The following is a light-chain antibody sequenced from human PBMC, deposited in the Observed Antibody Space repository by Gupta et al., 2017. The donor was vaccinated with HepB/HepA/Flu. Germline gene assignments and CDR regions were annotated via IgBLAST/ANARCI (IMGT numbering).Light chain of an antibody. Sequence: QTVVTQEPSFSVSPGGTVTFTCGLSSGSVSTTYYPSWYHQTPGQVPRTLIYNTNIRSSGVPDRFSGSILGNKAALTITGAQADDESDYYCVLYMGSGTSVFGGGTKLTVL. CDR3: VLYMGSGTSV. CDR2: NTN. J-gene: IGLJ3*02. V-gene: IGLV8-61*01. CDR1: SGSVSTTYY.